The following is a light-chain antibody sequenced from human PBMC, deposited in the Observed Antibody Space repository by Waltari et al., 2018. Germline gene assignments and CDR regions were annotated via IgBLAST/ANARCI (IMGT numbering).Light chain of an antibody. Sequence: DIQMTQSPSTLSASVGDRVTITCRASQSISSRLAWYQQKPGKAPKLLIYKASSLESGVPSRCSGSGSGTEFTLTISSLQPDDFATYYCQQYNSYPRTFGQGTKVEIK. CDR2: KAS. J-gene: IGKJ1*01. CDR3: QQYNSYPRT. CDR1: QSISSR. V-gene: IGKV1-5*03.